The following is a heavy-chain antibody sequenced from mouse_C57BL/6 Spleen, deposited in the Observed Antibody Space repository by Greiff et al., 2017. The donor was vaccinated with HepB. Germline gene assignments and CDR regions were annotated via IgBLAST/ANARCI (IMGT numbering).Heavy chain of an antibody. D-gene: IGHD3-3*01. V-gene: IGHV5-4*01. Sequence: VQLKESGGGLVKPGGSLKLSCAASGFTFSSYAMSWVRQTPEKRLEWVATISDGGSYTYYPDNVKGRFTISRDNAKNNLYLQMSHLKSEDTAMYYCARDTPTRTGWYFDVWGTGTTVTVSS. J-gene: IGHJ1*03. CDR3: ARDTPTRTGWYFDV. CDR2: ISDGGSYT. CDR1: GFTFSSYA.